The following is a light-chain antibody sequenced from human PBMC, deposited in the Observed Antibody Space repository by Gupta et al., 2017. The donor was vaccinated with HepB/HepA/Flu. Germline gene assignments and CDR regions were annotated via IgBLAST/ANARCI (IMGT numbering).Light chain of an antibody. V-gene: IGKV3-11*01. CDR2: DTS. CDR1: QYVDIY. J-gene: IGKJ5*01. CDR3: RLRGSYPFT. Sequence: EIVLTHSPATLSLSPGERGTLSCNASQYVDIYLAWYQHIPGQPPRLLIYDTSNSATAQPARFSGRGSGADITLGIASRGRENIAMYYCRLRGSYPFTFGQGTQLEIK.